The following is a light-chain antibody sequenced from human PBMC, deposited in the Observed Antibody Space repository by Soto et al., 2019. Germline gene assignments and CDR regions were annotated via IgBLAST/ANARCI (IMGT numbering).Light chain of an antibody. Sequence: EVVLTQSPGTLSLSPGERATLSCRASQTISSSYLAWYQQKSGQTPRLLIYGSSSRASGIPDRFSGSASGTDFTLTISRLEPEDFAVYYCQQYARSPWTFGQGNKVDIK. V-gene: IGKV3-20*01. CDR1: QTISSSY. CDR3: QQYARSPWT. CDR2: GSS. J-gene: IGKJ1*01.